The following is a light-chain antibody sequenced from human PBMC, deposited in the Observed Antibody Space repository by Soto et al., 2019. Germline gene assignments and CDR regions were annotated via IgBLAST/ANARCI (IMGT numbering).Light chain of an antibody. CDR3: QHYAT. CDR1: QSVSSN. CDR2: GAY. Sequence: EIVMTQSPATLSVSPGERTTLSCRASQSVSSNLAWYQQKPGQAPRLLIYGAYSRATGIPDRFSGSGSGTDFTLTISRLEPEDFAVYYCQHYATFGQGTKGDIK. V-gene: IGKV3-20*01. J-gene: IGKJ1*01.